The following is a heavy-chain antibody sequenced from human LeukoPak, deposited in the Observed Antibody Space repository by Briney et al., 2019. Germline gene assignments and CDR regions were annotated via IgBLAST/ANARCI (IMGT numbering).Heavy chain of an antibody. Sequence: PSETLSLTCGVYGGSFSGYYWSWIRQPPGKGLEWIGEISGSGSTNYNPSLKSRVTISVDTSKNQFSLKLSSVTAADTAVYYCARVIVWGSYRFTIYYFDYWGQGTLVTVSS. CDR2: ISGSGST. D-gene: IGHD3-16*02. V-gene: IGHV4-34*01. J-gene: IGHJ4*02. CDR1: GGSFSGYY. CDR3: ARVIVWGSYRFTIYYFDY.